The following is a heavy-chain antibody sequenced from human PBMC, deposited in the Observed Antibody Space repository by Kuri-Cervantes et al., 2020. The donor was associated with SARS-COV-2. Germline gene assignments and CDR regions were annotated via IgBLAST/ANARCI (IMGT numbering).Heavy chain of an antibody. J-gene: IGHJ4*02. Sequence: SETLSLTCAASGFTISSDAISWVRLAPGTGLERIGSIYYSGSTYYNPSLKSRVTISVDTSKNQFSLKLSSGTAADTAVYYCARPDGSSWDRFDYWGQGTLVTVSS. CDR2: IYYSGST. V-gene: IGHV4-38-2*01. CDR3: ARPDGSSWDRFDY. D-gene: IGHD6-13*01. CDR1: GFTISSDAI.